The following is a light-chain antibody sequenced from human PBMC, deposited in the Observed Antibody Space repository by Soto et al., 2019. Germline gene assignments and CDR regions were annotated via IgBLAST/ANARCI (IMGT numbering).Light chain of an antibody. CDR3: GSYTSATTWV. J-gene: IGLJ3*02. CDR2: EVS. CDR1: SSSIGRNT. V-gene: IGLV2-14*03. Sequence: QSVLTQPPSASATPGQRVTISCSGSSSSIGRNTVDWYQQLPGKAPKLMIYEVSNRPSGVSNRFSGSKSGNTASLSISGLQTEDEADYYCGSYTSATTWVFGGGTKLTVL.